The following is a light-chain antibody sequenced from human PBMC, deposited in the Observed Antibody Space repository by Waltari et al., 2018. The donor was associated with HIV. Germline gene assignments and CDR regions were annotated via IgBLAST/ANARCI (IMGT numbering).Light chain of an antibody. J-gene: IGLJ1*01. Sequence: QSALTQPASVSGSPGQSITISCTGTSSDVGGYNYVSWYQQHPGKAPNLTIYDVSNRPSGVSNRFSGSKSGNTASLTISGLQAEDEADYYCSSYTSSSTPIYVFGTGTKVTVL. CDR3: SSYTSSSTPIYV. V-gene: IGLV2-14*03. CDR2: DVS. CDR1: SSDVGGYNY.